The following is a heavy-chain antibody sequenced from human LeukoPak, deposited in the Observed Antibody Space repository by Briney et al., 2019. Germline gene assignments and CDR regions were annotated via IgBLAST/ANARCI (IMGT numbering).Heavy chain of an antibody. CDR3: ARVLRGYSYGYLGDYYYYYYMDV. CDR1: GGSFSGYY. V-gene: IGHV4-34*01. D-gene: IGHD5-18*01. J-gene: IGHJ6*03. Sequence: SETLSLTCAVYGGSFSGYYWSWIRQPPGKVLEWIGEINHSGSTNYNPSLKSRVTISVDTSKNQFSLKLSSVTAADTAVYYCARVLRGYSYGYLGDYYYYYYMDVWGKGTTVTVSS. CDR2: INHSGST.